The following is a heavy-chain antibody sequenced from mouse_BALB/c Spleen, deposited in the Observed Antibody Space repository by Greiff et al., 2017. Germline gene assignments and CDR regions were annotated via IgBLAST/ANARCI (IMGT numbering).Heavy chain of an antibody. CDR3: ARVYYGSSYGAMDY. CDR1: GFTFSSYA. Sequence: EVKLVESGGGLVKPGGSLKLSCAASGFTFSSYAMSWVRQSPEKRLEWVAEISSGGSYTYYPDTVTGRFTISRDNAKNTLYLEMSSLRSEDTAMYYCARVYYGSSYGAMDYWGQGTSVTVSS. J-gene: IGHJ4*01. V-gene: IGHV5-9-4*01. CDR2: ISSGGSYT. D-gene: IGHD1-1*01.